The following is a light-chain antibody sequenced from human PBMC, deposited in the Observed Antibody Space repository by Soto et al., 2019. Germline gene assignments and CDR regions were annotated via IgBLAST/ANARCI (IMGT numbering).Light chain of an antibody. CDR2: AAS. J-gene: IGKJ2*01. CDR3: QQSHSPPRT. Sequence: DSQMTQSPSSLSASVGDRVTITCRASQSISNYLNWYQQKPGEAPKLLIYAASSLQRGVPSRFSGSGSGTDFTLTISSLQPEDFATYYCQQSHSPPRTFGQGTKLEIK. CDR1: QSISNY. V-gene: IGKV1-39*01.